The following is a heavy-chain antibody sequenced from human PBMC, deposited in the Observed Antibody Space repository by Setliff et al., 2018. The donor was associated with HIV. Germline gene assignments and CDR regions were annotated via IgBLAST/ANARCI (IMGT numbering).Heavy chain of an antibody. CDR3: ARHRDPPGTRWIFYYYYMDL. CDR1: GGSFSGYY. Sequence: SETLSLTCAVYGGSFSGYYWSWIRQPPGKRLEWLGSIYSSGSTSYNPSLSSRLTISVDTSKSHVSLRLSSVAAADTGVYYCARHRDPPGTRWIFYYYYMDLWGEGTTVTVSS. J-gene: IGHJ6*03. D-gene: IGHD5-12*01. V-gene: IGHV4-34*01. CDR2: IYSSGST.